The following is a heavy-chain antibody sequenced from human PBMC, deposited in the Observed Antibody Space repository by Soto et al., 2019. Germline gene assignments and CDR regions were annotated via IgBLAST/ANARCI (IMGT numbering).Heavy chain of an antibody. V-gene: IGHV1-69*13. CDR1: GGTFSSYA. CDR2: IIPIFGTA. CDR3: ARDYYGSGMHGGAYYGMDV. Sequence: GASVKVSCKASGGTFSSYAISWVRQAPGQGLEWMGGIIPIFGTANYAQKFQGRVTITADESTSTAYMELSSLRSEDTAVYYCARDYYGSGMHGGAYYGMDVWGQGTTVTVSS. J-gene: IGHJ6*02. D-gene: IGHD3-10*01.